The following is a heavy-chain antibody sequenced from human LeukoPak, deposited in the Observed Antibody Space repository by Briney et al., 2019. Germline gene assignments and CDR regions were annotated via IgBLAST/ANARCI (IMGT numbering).Heavy chain of an antibody. J-gene: IGHJ4*02. V-gene: IGHV4-61*02. CDR1: GGSISIGNYD. CDR3: ARDAPFAYCGGDCYSSQY. D-gene: IGHD2-21*01. Sequence: SQTLSLTCTVSGGSISIGNYDWSWIRQPAGKGLEWIGRIYTSGSTNYNPSLESRFTMSVDTSKIHFSLKLNSVTTAHTSFAYCARDAPFAYCGGDCYSSQYWGQRTLVTVSS. CDR2: IYTSGST.